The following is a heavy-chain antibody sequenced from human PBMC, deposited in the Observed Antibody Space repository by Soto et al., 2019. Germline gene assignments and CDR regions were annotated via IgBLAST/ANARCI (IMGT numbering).Heavy chain of an antibody. CDR2: TYYRSKWYN. D-gene: IGHD2-15*01. J-gene: IGHJ6*03. CDR3: ARSVVAATPFGYYYYYMDV. Sequence: SQTLSLTCAISGDSVSSNSAAWNWIRQSPSRGLEWLGRTYYRSKWYNDYAVSAKSRITINPDTSKNQFSLQLNSVTPEDTAVYYCARSVVAATPFGYYYYYMDVWGKGTTVTVSS. CDR1: GDSVSSNSAA. V-gene: IGHV6-1*01.